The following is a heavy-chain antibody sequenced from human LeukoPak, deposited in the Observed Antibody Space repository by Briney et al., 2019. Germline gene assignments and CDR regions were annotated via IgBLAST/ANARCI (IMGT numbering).Heavy chain of an antibody. CDR2: IGGGGGST. Sequence: PGGSLRLSCAASGFTFSSYAMSWVRQAPGKGLEWVSGIGGGGGSTYYADSVKGRFTISRDNSKNTMYLQMSSLRAEDTALYYCAKPRDAYNSPLDYWGQGTLVTVSS. CDR3: AKPRDAYNSPLDY. V-gene: IGHV3-23*01. CDR1: GFTFSSYA. J-gene: IGHJ4*02. D-gene: IGHD5-24*01.